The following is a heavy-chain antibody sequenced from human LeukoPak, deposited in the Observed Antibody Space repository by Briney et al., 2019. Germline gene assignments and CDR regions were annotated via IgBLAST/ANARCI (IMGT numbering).Heavy chain of an antibody. CDR2: IYYSGST. V-gene: IGHV4-39*01. J-gene: IGHJ3*02. D-gene: IGHD3-10*01. CDR1: GGSISSSSYS. Sequence: PSETLSLTCTVSGGSISSSSYSWGWIRQPPGKGLEWIGSIYYSGSTYYNPSLKSRVTISVDTSKNQFSLKLSSVTAADTAVYYCARHVVRGLFDIWGQGTMVTVSS. CDR3: ARHVVRGLFDI.